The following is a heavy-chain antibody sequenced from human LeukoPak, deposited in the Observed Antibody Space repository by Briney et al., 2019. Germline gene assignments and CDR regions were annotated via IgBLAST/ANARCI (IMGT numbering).Heavy chain of an antibody. V-gene: IGHV3-11*04. Sequence: GGSLRLSCAASGFTFSDYYMRWIRQAPGKGLEWVSYISSSGSTIYYADSVKGRFTISRDNAKNALYLQMNSLRAEDTAVYYCARVRYNWNYDYWGQGTLVTVSS. J-gene: IGHJ4*02. CDR3: ARVRYNWNYDY. CDR2: ISSSGSTI. CDR1: GFTFSDYY. D-gene: IGHD1-7*01.